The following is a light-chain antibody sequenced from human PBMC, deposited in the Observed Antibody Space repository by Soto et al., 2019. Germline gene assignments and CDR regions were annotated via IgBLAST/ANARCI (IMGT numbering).Light chain of an antibody. V-gene: IGKV3-20*01. CDR1: HGISSSY. CDR3: QQYDSSPRT. J-gene: IGKJ1*01. Sequence: EIVLTQSPGTLSLSPGERATLSCRASHGISSSYLAWYQQTPGQAPILLIYGASNRDTVIPDRFSGSGSGTDFTLTISRLEPEDFAVYYCQQYDSSPRTFGQGTKVEI. CDR2: GAS.